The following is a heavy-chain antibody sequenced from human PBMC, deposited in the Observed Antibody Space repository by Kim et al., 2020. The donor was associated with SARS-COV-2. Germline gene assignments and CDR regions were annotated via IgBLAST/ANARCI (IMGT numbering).Heavy chain of an antibody. CDR3: ARGPGYCSGGSCANPEYY. CDR2: INHSGST. V-gene: IGHV4-34*01. D-gene: IGHD2-15*01. CDR1: GGSFSGYY. J-gene: IGHJ6*01. Sequence: SETLSLTCAVYGGSFSGYYWSWIRQPPGKGLEWIGEINHSGSTNYNPSLKSRVTISVDTSKNQFSLKLSSVTAADTAVYYCARGPGYCSGGSCANPEYY.